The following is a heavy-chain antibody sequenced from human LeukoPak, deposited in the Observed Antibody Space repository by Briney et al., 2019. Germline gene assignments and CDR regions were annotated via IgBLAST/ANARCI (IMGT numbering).Heavy chain of an antibody. CDR2: IGTTGET. J-gene: IGHJ4*02. Sequence: GSLRLSCAASGFTSSSYDMHWVRQATGKGLEWVSVIGTTGETYYPGSVKGRFTISRENAKNSLYLQMNSLRAGDTAVYYCARGRGYYFDYWGQGTLVTVSS. CDR1: GFTSSSYD. V-gene: IGHV3-13*01. CDR3: ARGRGYYFDY.